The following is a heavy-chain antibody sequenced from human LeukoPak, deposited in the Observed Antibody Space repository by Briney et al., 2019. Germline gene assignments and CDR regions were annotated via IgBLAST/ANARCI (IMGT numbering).Heavy chain of an antibody. CDR1: GFTFSSYS. CDR3: ARVDWSVVPAAITPLYFDY. CDR2: ISSSSSYI. J-gene: IGHJ4*02. D-gene: IGHD2-2*02. V-gene: IGHV3-21*01. Sequence: GGSLRLSCSASGFTFSSYSMNWFRQAPGKGLEWFSSISSSSSYIYYADSVKGRFTISRDNAKNSLYLQMNSLRAEDTAVYYCARVDWSVVPAAITPLYFDYWGQGTLVTVSS.